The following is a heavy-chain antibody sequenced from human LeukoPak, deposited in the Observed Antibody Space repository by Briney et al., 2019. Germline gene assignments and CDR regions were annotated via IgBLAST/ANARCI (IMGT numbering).Heavy chain of an antibody. Sequence: SETLSLTCAVYGGSFSGYYWSWIRQPPGKGLEWIGEINHSGSTNYNPSLKSRVTISVDTSKNRFSLKLSSVTAADTAVYYCARRITMKSFDPWGQGTLVTVSS. J-gene: IGHJ5*02. CDR1: GGSFSGYY. V-gene: IGHV4-34*01. D-gene: IGHD3-22*01. CDR2: INHSGST. CDR3: ARRITMKSFDP.